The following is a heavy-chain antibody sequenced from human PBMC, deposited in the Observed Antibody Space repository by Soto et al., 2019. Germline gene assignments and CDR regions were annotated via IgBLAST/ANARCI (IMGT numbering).Heavy chain of an antibody. CDR3: ARDYGATSPDYFAY. CDR2: ISGHSGNT. D-gene: IGHD4-17*01. CDR1: GYTFTSHN. J-gene: IGHJ4*02. V-gene: IGHV1-18*04. Sequence: QVQLVQSGAEVKKPGASVKVSCKTSGYTFTSHNTNWVRQVPGQGLEWLGWISGHSGNTKYMQKVQDRITLSTDTSTKTGYMALPSRTPDDTAVYFCARDYGATSPDYFAYRGQGTLVTVSS.